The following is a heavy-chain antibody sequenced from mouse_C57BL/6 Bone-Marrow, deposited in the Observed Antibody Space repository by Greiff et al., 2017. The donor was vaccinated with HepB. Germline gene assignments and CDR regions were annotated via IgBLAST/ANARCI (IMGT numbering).Heavy chain of an antibody. Sequence: QVQLQQSGAELVRPGTSVKMSCKASGYTFTNYWIGWAKQRPGHGLEWIGDIYPGGGYTNYNEKFKGKATLTADKSSSTAYMQFSSLTSEDSAIYYCARSLYYSLRYFDVWGTGTTVTVSS. J-gene: IGHJ1*03. V-gene: IGHV1-63*01. CDR1: GYTFTNYW. CDR3: ARSLYYSLRYFDV. D-gene: IGHD2-12*01. CDR2: IYPGGGYT.